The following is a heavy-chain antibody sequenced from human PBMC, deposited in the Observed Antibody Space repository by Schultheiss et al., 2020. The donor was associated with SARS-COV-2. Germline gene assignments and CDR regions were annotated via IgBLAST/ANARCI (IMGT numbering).Heavy chain of an antibody. V-gene: IGHV3-48*03. CDR1: GFTVSSNE. Sequence: GGSLRLSCAASGFTVSSNEMSWVRQAPGKGLEWVSYISSSGSTIYYADSVKGRFTISRDNAKNSLYLQMNSLRAEDTAVYYCARGLWYYDSSGYYFAYWGQGTLVTVSS. CDR2: ISSSGSTI. D-gene: IGHD3-22*01. J-gene: IGHJ4*02. CDR3: ARGLWYYDSSGYYFAY.